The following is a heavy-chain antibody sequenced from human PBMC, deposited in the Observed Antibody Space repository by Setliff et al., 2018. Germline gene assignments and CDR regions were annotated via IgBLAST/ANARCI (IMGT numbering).Heavy chain of an antibody. Sequence: GSLRLSCAASGFTFSSYGMHWVRQAPGKGLEWVAFIRYDGSNKYYADSVKGRFTISRDNSKNTLYLQMNSLRAEDTAVYYCAKDYAYSYGFDSWGQGTQVTVSS. CDR2: IRYDGSNK. D-gene: IGHD5-18*01. J-gene: IGHJ4*02. CDR3: AKDYAYSYGFDS. CDR1: GFTFSSYG. V-gene: IGHV3-30*02.